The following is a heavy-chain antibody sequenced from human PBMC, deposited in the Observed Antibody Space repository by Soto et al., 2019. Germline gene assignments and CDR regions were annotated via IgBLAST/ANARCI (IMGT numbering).Heavy chain of an antibody. Sequence: QVQLVQSGAEVKKPGSSVRVSCKASGGTLRNYGISWVRQAPGQGLEWMGGIIPVFGTANYAQKFQGRFTITADESTSTVYMDVTRLRSEDTAVYYCSRGDATKIVVTTYYGMDVWGQGTTVTVSS. V-gene: IGHV1-69*12. D-gene: IGHD4-17*01. CDR1: GGTLRNYG. J-gene: IGHJ6*02. CDR2: IIPVFGTA. CDR3: SRGDATKIVVTTYYGMDV.